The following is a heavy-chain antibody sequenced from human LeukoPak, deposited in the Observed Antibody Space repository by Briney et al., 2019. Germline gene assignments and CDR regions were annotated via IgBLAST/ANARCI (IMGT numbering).Heavy chain of an antibody. V-gene: IGHV4-4*02. Sequence: PSETLSLTCAVSGGSISSSNWWSWVRQPPGKELEWIGEIYHSGSTNYNPSLKSRVTISVDKSKNQFSLKLSSVTAADTAVYYCARAGVMVRGVIITGGLSYWGQGTLVTVSS. CDR2: IYHSGST. CDR1: GGSISSSNW. J-gene: IGHJ4*02. D-gene: IGHD3-10*01. CDR3: ARAGVMVRGVIITGGLSY.